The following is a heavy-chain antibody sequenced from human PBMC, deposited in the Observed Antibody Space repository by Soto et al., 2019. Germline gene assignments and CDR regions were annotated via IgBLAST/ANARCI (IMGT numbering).Heavy chain of an antibody. V-gene: IGHV3-30*03. J-gene: IGHJ4*02. Sequence: GGSLRLSCAASGFSFSSYGMHWVRQAPAKGLEWVAVISSDTYTQYYADSVRGRFTISRDNSKNTLFLQMSSLRTEDTAVYFCARAPTSRFDYWGQGALVTVSS. CDR2: ISSDTYTQ. CDR1: GFSFSSYG. CDR3: ARAPTSRFDY.